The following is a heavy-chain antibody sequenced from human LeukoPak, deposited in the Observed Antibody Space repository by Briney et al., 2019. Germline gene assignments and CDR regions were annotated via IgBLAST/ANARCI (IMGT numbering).Heavy chain of an antibody. CDR3: AKANWDDECIFDH. Sequence: PGGSLRLSCAASGFTFGSYAMGWVRQAPGKGLEWVSAISGSSGRTYYADSVKGRFTISRDNSKNTLYLQMNSLRAEDTAVYYCAKANWDDECIFDHWGQGTLVTVSS. CDR1: GFTFGSYA. CDR2: ISGSSGRT. V-gene: IGHV3-23*01. D-gene: IGHD1-1*01. J-gene: IGHJ4*02.